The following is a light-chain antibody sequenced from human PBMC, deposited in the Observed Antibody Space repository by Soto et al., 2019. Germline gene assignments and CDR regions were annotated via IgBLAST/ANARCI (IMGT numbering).Light chain of an antibody. CDR1: SSDVGGYNY. CDR2: EVS. CDR3: SSYTSSTTLYV. J-gene: IGLJ1*01. Sequence: QSVLTQPASVSGSPGQSITMSCTGTSSDVGGYNYVSWYQQYPGKAPKLMIYEVSNRPSGVSNRFSGSKSGNTASLTISGLKAEDEADYYCSSYTSSTTLYVFAKGTKVTVL. V-gene: IGLV2-14*01.